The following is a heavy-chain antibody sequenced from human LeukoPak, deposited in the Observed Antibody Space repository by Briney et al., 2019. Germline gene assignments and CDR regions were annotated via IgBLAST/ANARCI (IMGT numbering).Heavy chain of an antibody. CDR3: ARSYCGGDCSFDY. CDR1: GFTFSSYS. Sequence: GGSLRLSCAASGFTFSSYSMNWVRQAPGKGLEWVSYISSSSSTIYHADSVKGRFTISRDNAKNSLYLQMNSLRDEDTAVYYCARSYCGGDCSFDYWGQGTLVTVSS. V-gene: IGHV3-48*02. D-gene: IGHD2-21*02. J-gene: IGHJ4*02. CDR2: ISSSSSTI.